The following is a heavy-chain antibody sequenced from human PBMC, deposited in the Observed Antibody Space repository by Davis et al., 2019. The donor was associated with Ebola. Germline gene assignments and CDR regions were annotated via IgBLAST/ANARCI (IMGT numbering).Heavy chain of an antibody. V-gene: IGHV1-2*02. D-gene: IGHD2-2*01. Sequence: ASVKVSCKASGYTFTGYYIHWVRQAPGQGLEWMGWINPNSGGTNYAQKFQGRVTMTRDTSISTAYMELSRLRSDDTAVYYCARFTRYQLVWYFDLWGRGTLVTVSS. CDR1: GYTFTGYY. CDR3: ARFTRYQLVWYFDL. CDR2: INPNSGGT. J-gene: IGHJ2*01.